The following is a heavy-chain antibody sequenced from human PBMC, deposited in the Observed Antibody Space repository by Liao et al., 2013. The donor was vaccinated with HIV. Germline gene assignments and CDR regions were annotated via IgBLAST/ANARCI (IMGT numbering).Heavy chain of an antibody. J-gene: IGHJ4*02. CDR3: ARDNTGQPYGSSWPYFDY. D-gene: IGHD6-13*01. CDR2: IYPSGSA. Sequence: VQLQESGPGLVKPSETLSLTCSVSGASISSHYWSWARQPAGKGLEWIGRIYPSGSANYHPSLMSRVSMSLDTSNNQFSLKMTSVTAADTAVYYCARDNTGQPYGSSWPYFDYWGQGTLVTVSS. V-gene: IGHV4-4*07. CDR1: GASISSHY.